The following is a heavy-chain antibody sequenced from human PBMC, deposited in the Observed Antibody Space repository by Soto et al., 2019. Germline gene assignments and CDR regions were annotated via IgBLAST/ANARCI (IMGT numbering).Heavy chain of an antibody. CDR2: KQDGSEK. J-gene: IGHJ4*02. V-gene: IGHV3-7*03. CDR3: ARDQGISGTTRGTFDY. D-gene: IGHD1-20*01. Sequence: KQDGSEKSYVDSVRGRFTISRDNAKNSLYLEMDSLRPEDTAIYYCARDQGISGTTRGTFDYWGQGTLVTVSS.